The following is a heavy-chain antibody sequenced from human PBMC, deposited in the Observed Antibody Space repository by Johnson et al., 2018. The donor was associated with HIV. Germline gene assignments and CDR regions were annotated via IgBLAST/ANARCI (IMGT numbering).Heavy chain of an antibody. CDR1: GFTFSSYA. V-gene: IGHV3-30-3*01. CDR3: AKGEWGAGTDAFDI. D-gene: IGHD3-16*01. J-gene: IGHJ3*02. CDR2: ISYDGSNK. Sequence: QVQLVESGGGVVQPGRSLRLSCAASGFTFSSYAMHWVRQAPGKGLEWVAVISYDGSNKYYADSVKGRFTISRDNSKNPLYLQMNSLRAEDTAVYYCAKGEWGAGTDAFDIWGQGTMVTVSS.